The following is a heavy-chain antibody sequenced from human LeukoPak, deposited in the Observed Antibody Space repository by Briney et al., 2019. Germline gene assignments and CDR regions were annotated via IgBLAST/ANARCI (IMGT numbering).Heavy chain of an antibody. V-gene: IGHV1-18*01. J-gene: IGHJ5*02. Sequence: ASVKVSCKASGYTFTSYGISWVRQAPGQGLERMGWISAYNGNTNYAQKLQGRVTMTTGTSTSTAYMELRSLRSDDTAVYYCARDTPPYYDSSGYYGGWFDPWGQGTLVTVSS. D-gene: IGHD3-22*01. CDR1: GYTFTSYG. CDR3: ARDTPPYYDSSGYYGGWFDP. CDR2: ISAYNGNT.